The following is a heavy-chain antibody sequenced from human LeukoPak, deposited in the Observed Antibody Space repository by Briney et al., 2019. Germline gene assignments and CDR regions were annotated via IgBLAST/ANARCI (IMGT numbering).Heavy chain of an antibody. CDR3: ASLDAPPFY. J-gene: IGHJ4*02. Sequence: GESLRLSCAASGFSVSIYDMNWVRQAPGKGLEWISYISSSGSTIYYADSVKGRFTISRDNAKNSLYLQMNSLRAEDTAVYYCASLDAPPFYWGQGTLVTVSS. V-gene: IGHV3-48*03. CDR1: GFSVSIYD. CDR2: ISSSGSTI.